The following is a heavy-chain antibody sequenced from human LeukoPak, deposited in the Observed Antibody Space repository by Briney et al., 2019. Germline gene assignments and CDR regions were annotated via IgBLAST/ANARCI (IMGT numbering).Heavy chain of an antibody. J-gene: IGHJ3*02. V-gene: IGHV1-69*13. CDR2: IIPIFGTA. CDR1: GCTFSSYA. Sequence: SVKVSCKASGCTFSSYAISWVRQAPGQGLEWMGGIIPIFGTANYAQKFQGRVTVTADESTSTAYMELSRLRSEDTAVYYCASMGDIANYDILTANDAFDIWGQGTMVTVSS. D-gene: IGHD3-9*01. CDR3: ASMGDIANYDILTANDAFDI.